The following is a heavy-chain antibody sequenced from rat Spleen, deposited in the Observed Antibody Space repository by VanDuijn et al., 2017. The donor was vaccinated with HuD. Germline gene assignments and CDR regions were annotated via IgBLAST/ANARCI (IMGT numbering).Heavy chain of an antibody. CDR1: GFTFNNYW. Sequence: EVQLVGSGGGLVQPGRSLKLSCVASGFTFNNYWMTWIRQPPGKGLEWVASITNIGGKPYYLDSVKGRFTISRDIAKRTLYLQMNSLRSEDTATYYCTRDVAAYWGQGTLVTVSS. CDR3: TRDVAAY. V-gene: IGHV5-31*01. J-gene: IGHJ3*01. CDR2: ITNIGGKP.